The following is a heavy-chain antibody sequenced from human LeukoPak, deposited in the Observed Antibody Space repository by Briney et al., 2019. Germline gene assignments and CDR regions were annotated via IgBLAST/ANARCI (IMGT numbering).Heavy chain of an antibody. D-gene: IGHD3-10*01. CDR3: ARDKGVVYYGSSYYGMDV. CDR2: ISAYNGNT. CDR1: GYTFTSYG. Sequence: ASVKVSCKASGYTFTSYGISWVRQAPGQGLEWMGWISAYNGNTNYAQKLQGRVTMTTDTSTSTAYMELRSLRSDDTAVYYCARDKGVVYYGSSYYGMDVWGQGTTVTVSS. V-gene: IGHV1-18*01. J-gene: IGHJ6*02.